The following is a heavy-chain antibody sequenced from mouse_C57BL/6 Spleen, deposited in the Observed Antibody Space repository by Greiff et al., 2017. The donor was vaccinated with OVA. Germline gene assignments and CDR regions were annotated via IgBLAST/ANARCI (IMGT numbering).Heavy chain of an antibody. D-gene: IGHD2-14*01. CDR3: AREGTHYFDY. V-gene: IGHV5-17*01. CDR1: GFTFSDYG. Sequence: EVMLVESGGGLVKPGGSLKLSCAASGFTFSDYGMHWVRQAPEKGLEWVAYISSGSSTIYYADTVKGRFTISRDNAKNTLFLQMTSLRSEDTAMYYCAREGTHYFDYWGQGTTLTVSS. J-gene: IGHJ2*01. CDR2: ISSGSSTI.